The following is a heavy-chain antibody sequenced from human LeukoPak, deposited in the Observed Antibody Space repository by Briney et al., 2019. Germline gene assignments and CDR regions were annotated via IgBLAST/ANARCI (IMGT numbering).Heavy chain of an antibody. V-gene: IGHV3-30-3*01. Sequence: GGSLRLSCAASGFTFSSYAMHWVRQAPGKGLEWVAVISYDGSNKYYADSVKGRFTISRDNSKNTLYLQMNSLRAEDTAVYYCARDSRGYCSSTNCWDFDYWGQGTLVTVSS. D-gene: IGHD2-2*01. CDR3: ARDSRGYCSSTNCWDFDY. CDR1: GFTFSSYA. J-gene: IGHJ4*02. CDR2: ISYDGSNK.